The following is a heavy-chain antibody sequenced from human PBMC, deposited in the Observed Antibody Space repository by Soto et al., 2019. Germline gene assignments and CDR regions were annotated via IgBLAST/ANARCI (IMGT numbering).Heavy chain of an antibody. CDR1: GGSIISYY. CDR3: ASSIAAAQRDYYYGMDV. V-gene: IGHV4-4*07. CDR2: IYTSGST. J-gene: IGHJ6*02. Sequence: SETLSLTCTVSGGSIISYYWSWSRQPAGKGLEWIGRIYTSGSTNYNPSLKSRVTMSVDTSKNQFSLKLSSVTAADTAVYYCASSIAAAQRDYYYGMDVWGQGTTVTVS. D-gene: IGHD6-13*01.